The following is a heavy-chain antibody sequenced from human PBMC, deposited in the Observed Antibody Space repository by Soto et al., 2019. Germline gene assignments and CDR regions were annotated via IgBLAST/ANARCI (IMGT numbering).Heavy chain of an antibody. CDR1: GLIFSDYH. CDR2: IRRKANSYTT. CDR3: ALLGGWSGGSSGMDV. Sequence: EVQLVESGGGLVQPGGSLRLSCAASGLIFSDYHMDWVRQAPGKGLEWVGRIRRKANSYTTEYAASVKGRFTISRVASNNSLYLQMHRLKSEDTAVYYCALLGGWSGGSSGMDVWGQGTTVTVSS. V-gene: IGHV3-72*01. D-gene: IGHD6-19*01. J-gene: IGHJ6*02.